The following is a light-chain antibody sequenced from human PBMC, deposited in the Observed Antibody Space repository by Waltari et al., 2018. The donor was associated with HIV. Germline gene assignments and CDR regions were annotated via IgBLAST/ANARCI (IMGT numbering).Light chain of an antibody. Sequence: SSEVTQDPAVSVALGQTVRITCQGDSLRSYSASWYQQKPGKAPILVIYGKNNRHSGIPDRFSGSSSGNTASLTITAAQAEDEADYYCNSLDNSGVLVVFGGGTKLTVL. CDR1: SLRSYS. CDR3: NSLDNSGVLVV. J-gene: IGLJ2*01. V-gene: IGLV3-19*01. CDR2: GKN.